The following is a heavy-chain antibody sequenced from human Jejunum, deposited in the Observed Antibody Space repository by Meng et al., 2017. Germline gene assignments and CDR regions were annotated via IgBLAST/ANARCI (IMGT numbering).Heavy chain of an antibody. CDR2: IYWDNDK. CDR3: AHRRISGSPWDGGDFDY. CDR1: GFSLSTSGVG. Sequence: QITLKESGPSRVKPTQTLALTLTFSGFSLSTSGVGVGWIRQSTGKALEWLAVIYWDNDKRYSPSLKNRLTIDKDTSKNEVVLTMTNMDPVDTATYYCAHRRISGSPWDGGDFDYWGQGTLVTVSS. D-gene: IGHD2-15*01. V-gene: IGHV2-5*02. J-gene: IGHJ4*02.